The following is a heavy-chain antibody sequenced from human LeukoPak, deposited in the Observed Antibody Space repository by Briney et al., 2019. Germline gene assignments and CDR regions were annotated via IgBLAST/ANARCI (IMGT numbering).Heavy chain of an antibody. Sequence: GGSLRLSCAASGFTFSDYYMSWIRQAPGKGLEWISYISSSGSTIYYADSVKGRFTISRDNAKNSLYLQMNSLRAEDTAVYYCAGDRDLLTGNYFDYWGQGTLVTVSS. J-gene: IGHJ4*02. V-gene: IGHV3-11*01. CDR3: AGDRDLLTGNYFDY. D-gene: IGHD3-9*01. CDR2: ISSSGSTI. CDR1: GFTFSDYY.